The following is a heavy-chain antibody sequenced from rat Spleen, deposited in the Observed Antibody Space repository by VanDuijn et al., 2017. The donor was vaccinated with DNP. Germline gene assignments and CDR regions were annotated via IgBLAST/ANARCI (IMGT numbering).Heavy chain of an antibody. Sequence: EVKLVESGGGLVQPGRSLKLSCAASGFNFNDYWMGWVRQATGKGLEWIGEINKDSSTINYTPSLKDKFTISRDNAQNTLYLQMSKLGSEDTAIYYCARVDYYSSYIYARVMDAWGQGASVTVSS. D-gene: IGHD1-2*01. J-gene: IGHJ4*01. CDR2: INKDSSTI. V-gene: IGHV4-2*01. CDR3: ARVDYYSSYIYARVMDA. CDR1: GFNFNDYW.